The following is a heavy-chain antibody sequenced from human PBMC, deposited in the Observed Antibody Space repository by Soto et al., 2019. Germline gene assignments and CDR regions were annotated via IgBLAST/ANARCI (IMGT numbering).Heavy chain of an antibody. CDR2: ISAHNGNT. J-gene: IGHJ4*02. V-gene: IGHV1-18*01. D-gene: IGHD1-1*01. CDR3: ARGRYGDY. CDR1: GYAFTTYG. Sequence: QVHLVQSGAEVKKPGASVKVSCQGSGYAFTTYGITWVRQAPGQGLEWMGWISAHNGNTNSAQKLQGRVTVTRDTSTSTAYMELRSLRYDDTAVYYGARGRYGDYWGQGARVTVSS.